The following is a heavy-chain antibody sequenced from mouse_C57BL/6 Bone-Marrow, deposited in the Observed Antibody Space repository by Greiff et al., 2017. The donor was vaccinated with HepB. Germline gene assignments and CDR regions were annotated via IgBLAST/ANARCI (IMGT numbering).Heavy chain of an antibody. J-gene: IGHJ3*01. CDR3: ARDLYYGSSDGFAY. CDR1: GYAFSSYW. Sequence: QVHVKQSGAELVKPGASVKISCKASGYAFSSYWMNWVKQRPGKGLEWIGQIYPGDGDTNYNGKFKGKATLTADKSSSTAYMQLSSLTSEDSAVYFCARDLYYGSSDGFAYWGQGTLGTVSA. CDR2: IYPGDGDT. D-gene: IGHD1-1*01. V-gene: IGHV1-80*01.